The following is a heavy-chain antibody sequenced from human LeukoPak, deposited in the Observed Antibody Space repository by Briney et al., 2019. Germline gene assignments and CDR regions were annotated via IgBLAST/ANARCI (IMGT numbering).Heavy chain of an antibody. V-gene: IGHV4-61*01. Sequence: SETLSLTCTVSGDSVSSGSDYWSWIRQPPGKGLEWIGEINHSGSTNYNPSLKSRVTISVDTSKNQFSLKLSSVTAADTAVYYCARNEGQQPSRSWFDPWGQGTLVTVSS. CDR3: ARNEGQQPSRSWFDP. CDR1: GDSVSSGSDY. D-gene: IGHD6-13*01. CDR2: INHSGST. J-gene: IGHJ5*02.